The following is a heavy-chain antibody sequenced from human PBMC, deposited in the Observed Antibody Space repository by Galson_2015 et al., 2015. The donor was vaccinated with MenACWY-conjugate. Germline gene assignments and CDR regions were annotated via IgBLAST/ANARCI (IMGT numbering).Heavy chain of an antibody. D-gene: IGHD6-13*01. J-gene: IGHJ4*02. CDR2: ISGTGGTI. Sequence: SLRLSCAASGFTFSGNAMTWVRQAPGKGLEWVSVISGTGGTIYYAESVKGRFTISRDNSKNTLFLEMNSLRAEDTAVYYCAKKFGSSSWFRGFDSWGQGTLVTVSS. V-gene: IGHV3-23*01. CDR3: AKKFGSSSWFRGFDS. CDR1: GFTFSGNA.